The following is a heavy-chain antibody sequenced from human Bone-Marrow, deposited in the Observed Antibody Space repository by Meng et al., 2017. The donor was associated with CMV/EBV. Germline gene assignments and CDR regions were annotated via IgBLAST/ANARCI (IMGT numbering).Heavy chain of an antibody. J-gene: IGHJ6*02. V-gene: IGHV1-69*10. CDR2: IIPILGIA. CDR3: ASRYCSSTSCQPYYYYGMDV. CDR1: GGTFSSYA. D-gene: IGHD2-2*01. Sequence: SVKVSCKASGGTFSSYAIGWVRQAPGQGLEWMGGIIPILGIANYAQKFQGRVTITADKSTSTAYMELSSLRSEDTAVYYCASRYCSSTSCQPYYYYGMDVWGQGTTVTVSS.